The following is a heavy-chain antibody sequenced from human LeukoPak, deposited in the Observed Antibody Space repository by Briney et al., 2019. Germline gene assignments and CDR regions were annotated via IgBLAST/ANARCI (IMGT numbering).Heavy chain of an antibody. J-gene: IGHJ5*02. CDR2: ISAYNGNT. D-gene: IGHD2-2*03. V-gene: IGHV1-18*01. CDR1: GYTFTSYG. CDR3: ARDGYCSSTSCYPNWFDP. Sequence: ASVKVSCKASGYTFTSYGISWMRQAPGQGLEWMGWISAYNGNTNYAQKLQGRVTMTTDTSTSTAYMELRSLRSDDTAVYYCARDGYCSSTSCYPNWFDPWGQGTLVTVSS.